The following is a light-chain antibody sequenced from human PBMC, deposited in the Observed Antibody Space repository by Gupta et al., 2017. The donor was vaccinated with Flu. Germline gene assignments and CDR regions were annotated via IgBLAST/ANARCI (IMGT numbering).Light chain of an antibody. Sequence: QSALTQPASVSGSPGQSIAISCTGTSSDVGGYDYVSWYQQHPGKAPELLIFEVSRRRSRIADRFSGYKSGNTASLTITGLLAEDEAYYYCNSDTNTNTVVVFGGGTKLTVL. V-gene: IGLV2-14*01. CDR3: NSDTNTNTVVV. J-gene: IGLJ2*01. CDR1: SSDVGGYDY. CDR2: EVS.